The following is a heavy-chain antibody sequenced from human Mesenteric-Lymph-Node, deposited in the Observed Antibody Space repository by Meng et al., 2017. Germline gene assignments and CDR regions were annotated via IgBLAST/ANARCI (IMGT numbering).Heavy chain of an antibody. J-gene: IGHJ4*02. CDR1: GFTFSSYS. V-gene: IGHV3-21*01. CDR2: ISSSSSYI. CDR3: ARDDSDYDPYFDY. D-gene: IGHD5-12*01. Sequence: EVQLVDYGGGLVKPGGSLRLSCAASGFTFSSYSMNWVRQAPGKGLEWVSSISSSSSYIYYADSVKGRFTISRDNAKNSLYLQMNSLRAEDTAVYYCARDDSDYDPYFDYWGQGTLVTVSS.